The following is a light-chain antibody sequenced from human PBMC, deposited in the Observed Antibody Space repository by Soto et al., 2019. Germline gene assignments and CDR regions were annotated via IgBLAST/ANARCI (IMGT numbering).Light chain of an antibody. CDR3: QQYNLWPIT. CDR2: AAS. Sequence: EILMTQSPDTLSVSPGERATISCRASRNIYNKLAWYHQKPGQAPRLLIYAASTRATDVQARFSGSGSGIEFTLTISSLQSDAFAVYYCQQYNLWPITFGQGTRLDIK. CDR1: RNIYNK. J-gene: IGKJ5*01. V-gene: IGKV3-15*01.